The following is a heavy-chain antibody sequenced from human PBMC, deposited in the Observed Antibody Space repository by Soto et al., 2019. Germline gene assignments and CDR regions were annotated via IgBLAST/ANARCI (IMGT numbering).Heavy chain of an antibody. D-gene: IGHD6-6*01. J-gene: IGHJ6*03. V-gene: IGHV3-15*07. CDR1: GFSFSSAW. CDR2: IRNKRDGGTT. CDR3: SRQGGAGRPEYYYYFYYMDV. Sequence: PGGSLRLSCAASGFSFSSAWMNWVRQAPGKGLKWVGRIRNKRDGGTTDSAAPVKGRFTISRDDSKNTLYLQMNSLKTEDTAVYYCSRQGGAGRPEYYYYFYYMDVWGKGTTVTVSS.